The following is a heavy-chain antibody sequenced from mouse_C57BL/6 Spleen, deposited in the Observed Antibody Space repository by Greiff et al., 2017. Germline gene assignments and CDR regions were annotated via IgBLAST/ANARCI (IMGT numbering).Heavy chain of an antibody. CDR2: FYPGSGSI. CDR1: GYTFTEYT. V-gene: IGHV1-62-2*01. Sequence: VQLVESGAELVKPGASVKLSCKASGYTFTEYTIHWVKQRPGQGLEWIGGFYPGSGSIKYNEKFKDKATLTADKSSSTDYMELSSLTSDDSAVYFCARHEELGSSGPFAYWGQGTLVTVSA. D-gene: IGHD3-2*02. CDR3: ARHEELGSSGPFAY. J-gene: IGHJ3*01.